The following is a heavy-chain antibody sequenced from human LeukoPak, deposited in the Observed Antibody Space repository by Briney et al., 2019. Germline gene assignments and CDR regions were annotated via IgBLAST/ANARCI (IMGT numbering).Heavy chain of an antibody. CDR1: GSSFTSYW. J-gene: IGHJ4*02. D-gene: IGHD2-21*02. CDR3: ARHVVVAGHGYFDY. CDR2: IFCGDSDT. Sequence: GESLKISCKGSGSSFTSYWIGWVRQMPGKGLEWMGIIFCGDSDTRYSPSLQGQVTISADKSIGTAYLQWSSLKASDTAMYYCARHVVVAGHGYFDYWGQGALVTVSS. V-gene: IGHV5-51*01.